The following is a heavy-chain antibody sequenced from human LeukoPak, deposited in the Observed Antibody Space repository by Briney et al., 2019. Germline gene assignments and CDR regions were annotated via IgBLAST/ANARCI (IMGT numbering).Heavy chain of an antibody. D-gene: IGHD3-22*01. J-gene: IGHJ1*01. CDR1: GYTFTIYG. V-gene: IGHV1-18*01. CDR3: ARVHDSSGYSLPSGA. CDR2: ISAYNGNT. Sequence: ASVKVSCKASGYTFTIYGISWVRQAPGQGLEWMGWISAYNGNTNYAQKLQGRVTMTTDTSTSTAYMELRSLRSDDTAVYYCARVHDSSGYSLPSGAWGQGTLVTVSS.